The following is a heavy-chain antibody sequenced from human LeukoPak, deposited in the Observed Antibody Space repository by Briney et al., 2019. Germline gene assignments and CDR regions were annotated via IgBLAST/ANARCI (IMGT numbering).Heavy chain of an antibody. J-gene: IGHJ3*02. D-gene: IGHD4/OR15-4a*01. CDR1: GDSVSNNNAA. V-gene: IGHV6-1*01. CDR2: TYHRSKWYN. Sequence: SQTLSLTCAISGDSVSNNNAAWNWIRQSPSRGLEWLGRTYHRSKWYNDYAVSVKSRITINPDTSKNQFSLQLDSVTPEDSAVYYCARSMTMAVLTISYDAFDIWGQGTMVTVSS. CDR3: ARSMTMAVLTISYDAFDI.